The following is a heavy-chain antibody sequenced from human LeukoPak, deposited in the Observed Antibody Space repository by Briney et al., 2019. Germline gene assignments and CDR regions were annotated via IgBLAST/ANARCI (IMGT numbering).Heavy chain of an antibody. CDR1: GGSISSYY. D-gene: IGHD3-3*01. Sequence: PSETLSLTCTVSGGSISSYYWSWIRQPPGKGLEWIGYIYYSGSTNYNPSLKSRVTISVDTSKNQFSLKLSSVTAADTAVYYCARGKTIFGYWGQGTLVTVSS. V-gene: IGHV4-59*12. J-gene: IGHJ4*02. CDR3: ARGKTIFGY. CDR2: IYYSGST.